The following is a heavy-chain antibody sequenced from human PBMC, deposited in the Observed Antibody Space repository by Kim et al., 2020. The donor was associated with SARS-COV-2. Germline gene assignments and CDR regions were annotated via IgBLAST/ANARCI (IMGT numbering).Heavy chain of an antibody. CDR3: ARVIVISGTTDHFDC. V-gene: IGHV3-53*01. J-gene: IGHJ4*02. CDR1: GFTVSTNY. CDR2: IYPGGSA. Sequence: GGSLRLSCAASGFTVSTNYMAWVRQAPGKGLEWISVIYPGGSAYYPDSVKGRFTISRDSSKNTLYLQMNSLRVEDTAKYYCARVIVISGTTDHFDCWGQGTLVTVSS. D-gene: IGHD1-20*01.